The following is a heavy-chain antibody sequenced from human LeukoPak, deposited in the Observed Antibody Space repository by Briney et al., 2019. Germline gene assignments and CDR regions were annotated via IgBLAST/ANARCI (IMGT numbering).Heavy chain of an antibody. Sequence: SQTLSLTCAVSGGSISGGGYSWSWIRQPPGEGLEWIGYIYHSGSTSYNPSLQSRVTISIDRSKNQFSLKLSSVTAADTAVYYCARAPGNSGGYCFDYWGQGTLVTVSS. CDR3: ARAPGNSGGYCFDY. V-gene: IGHV4-30-2*01. CDR2: IYHSGST. D-gene: IGHD2-15*01. CDR1: GGSISGGGYS. J-gene: IGHJ4*02.